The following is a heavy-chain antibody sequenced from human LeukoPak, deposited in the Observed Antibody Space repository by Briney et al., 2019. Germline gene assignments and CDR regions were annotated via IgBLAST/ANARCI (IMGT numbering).Heavy chain of an antibody. J-gene: IGHJ4*02. CDR2: IYYSGST. CDR1: GGSISSYY. CDR3: ARAPGWNYPNYFDY. V-gene: IGHV4-59*01. Sequence: SETLSLTCTVSGGSISSYYWSWIRQPPGKGLEWIVYIYYSGSTNYNPSLKSRVTISVDTSNNQFSLKLSSVTAADTAVYYCARAPGWNYPNYFDYWGQGTQVTVSS. D-gene: IGHD1-7*01.